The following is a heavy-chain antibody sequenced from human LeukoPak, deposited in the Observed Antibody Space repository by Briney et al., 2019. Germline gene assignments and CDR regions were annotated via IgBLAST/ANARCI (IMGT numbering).Heavy chain of an antibody. J-gene: IGHJ4*02. D-gene: IGHD3-10*01. Sequence: SETLSLTCTVSVGSISSSSYYWGWIRQPPGKGLEWIGSIYYSGSTYYNPSLKSRVTISVDTSKNQFSLKLSSVTAADTAVYYCARPDSGPFGYWGQGTLVTVSS. CDR2: IYYSGST. V-gene: IGHV4-39*01. CDR1: VGSISSSSYY. CDR3: ARPDSGPFGY.